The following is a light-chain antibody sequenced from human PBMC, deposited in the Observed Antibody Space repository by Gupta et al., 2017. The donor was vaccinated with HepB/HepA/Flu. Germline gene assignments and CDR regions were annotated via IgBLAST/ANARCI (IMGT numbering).Light chain of an antibody. J-gene: IGLJ1*01. CDR1: SSDVCGYKY. CDR2: DVS. V-gene: IGLV2-11*01. CDR3: CSYAGSYTYV. Sequence: SALTQPRSVSGSPGQSVTISCTGTSSDVCGYKYVSWYQQHPDKVPKLMIYDVSQRPSGVPDRFSGSKSGNTASLTISGLQAEDEADYYCCSYAGSYTYVFGSGTKVTVL.